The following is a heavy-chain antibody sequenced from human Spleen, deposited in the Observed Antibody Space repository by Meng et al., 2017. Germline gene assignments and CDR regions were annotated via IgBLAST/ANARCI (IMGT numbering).Heavy chain of an antibody. D-gene: IGHD2-15*01. CDR3: ARSCSGGSYYFDY. V-gene: IGHV4-39*07. CDR1: GGSISTSSHY. Sequence: SETLSLTCTVSGGSISTSSHYWGWIRQSPGKGLEWISTIYYSGSTYYNPSLKSRVTISVDTFKNQFSLKLSSVTAADTAVYYCARSCSGGSYYFDYWGQGTLVTVSS. CDR2: IYYSGST. J-gene: IGHJ4*02.